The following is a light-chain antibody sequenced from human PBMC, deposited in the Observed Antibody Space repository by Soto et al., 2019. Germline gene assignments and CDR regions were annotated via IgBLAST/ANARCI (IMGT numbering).Light chain of an antibody. CDR2: AAS. CDR1: QSISNY. CDR3: QQSYSTPFT. V-gene: IGKV1-39*01. J-gene: IGKJ3*01. Sequence: DIQMTQSPSSLSASVGDSVTITCRASQSISNYLNWYQQKPGKAPKLLVYAASSLQSRVPSRFSGSGSGTDFTLTISSLQPEDFATYYCQQSYSTPFTFGPGTKVDIK.